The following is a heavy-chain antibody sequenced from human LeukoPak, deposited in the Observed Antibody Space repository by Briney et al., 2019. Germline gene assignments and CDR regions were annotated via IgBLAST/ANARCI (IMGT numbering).Heavy chain of an antibody. CDR3: AREAVAGTGRYNWFDP. J-gene: IGHJ5*02. Sequence: ASVKVSCKASGYTFTSYAMNWVRQAPGQGLEWMGWINTNTGNPTYAQGFTGRFVFSLDTSVSTAYLQISSLKAEDTAVYYCAREAVAGTGRYNWFDPWGQGTLLTVSS. CDR2: INTNTGNP. CDR1: GYTFTSYA. V-gene: IGHV7-4-1*02. D-gene: IGHD6-19*01.